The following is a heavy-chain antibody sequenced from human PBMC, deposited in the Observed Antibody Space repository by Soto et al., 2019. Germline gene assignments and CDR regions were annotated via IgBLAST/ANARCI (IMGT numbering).Heavy chain of an antibody. V-gene: IGHV4-34*01. J-gene: IGHJ6*02. CDR3: ARGSVVIKHYYYYYGMDV. Sequence: SEALSLTCAVYGGSFSGYYWSWIRQPPGKGLEWIGEINHSGSTNYNPSLKSRVTISVDTSKNQFSLKLSSVTAADTAVYYCARGSVVIKHYYYYYGMDVWGQGTTVTVSS. D-gene: IGHD3-22*01. CDR2: INHSGST. CDR1: GGSFSGYY.